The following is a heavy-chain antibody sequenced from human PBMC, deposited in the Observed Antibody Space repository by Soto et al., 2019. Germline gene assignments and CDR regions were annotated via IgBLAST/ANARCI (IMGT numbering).Heavy chain of an antibody. Sequence: QVQLQESGPGLVKPSETLSLTCSVSGGSISNHYWSWIRQPPGKGLEWIGHIYYNGNTNYNPSLKSRVTMSVDTSRNQISLKLTTVTAADTAVYYCTRANWYSEYWGQGTLVTVSS. CDR2: IYYNGNT. CDR1: GGSISNHY. V-gene: IGHV4-59*11. CDR3: TRANWYSEY. J-gene: IGHJ4*02. D-gene: IGHD7-27*01.